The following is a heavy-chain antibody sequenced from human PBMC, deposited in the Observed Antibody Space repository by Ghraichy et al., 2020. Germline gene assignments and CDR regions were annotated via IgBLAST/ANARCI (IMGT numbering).Heavy chain of an antibody. J-gene: IGHJ6*02. D-gene: IGHD4-17*01. CDR2: IGTAGDT. V-gene: IGHV3-13*04. Sequence: GGSLRLSCAASGFTLRRHDMHWVRQTPGKRLEWVSGIGTAGDTFYADSVKGRFTISREKAKNFLYLQMNSLRAGDTAVYYCTRGGDYAYALDVCGQGTTVIVSS. CDR1: GFTLRRHD. CDR3: TRGGDYAYALDV.